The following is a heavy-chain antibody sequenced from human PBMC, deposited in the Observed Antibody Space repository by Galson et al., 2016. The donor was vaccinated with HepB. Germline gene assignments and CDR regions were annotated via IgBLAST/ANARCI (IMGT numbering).Heavy chain of an antibody. CDR1: GFTFNHYG. CDR2: IWYDGSNK. CDR3: ARDLADPRGTYYFDY. V-gene: IGHV3-33*01. D-gene: IGHD3-16*01. Sequence: SLRLSCAASGFTFNHYGIHWVRQAPGKGLEWVAGIWYDGSNKFFADSVKGRFSLSRDNSMNTLNLQMNNLRVEDTALYFCARDLADPRGTYYFDYWGQGTLVTVSS. J-gene: IGHJ4*02.